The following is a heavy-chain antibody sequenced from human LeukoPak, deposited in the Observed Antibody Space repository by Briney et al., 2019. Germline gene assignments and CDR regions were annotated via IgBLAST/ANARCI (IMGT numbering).Heavy chain of an antibody. Sequence: PSETLSLTCTVSGGSISSYYLSWLRQPAGKGLEWIGRIYTSGSTNYNPSLKSRVTMSVDTSKNQFSLKLSSVTAADTTVYYCARSRSYGKDNWGQGTLVTVSS. J-gene: IGHJ4*02. CDR2: IYTSGST. CDR1: GGSISSYY. CDR3: ARSRSYGKDN. D-gene: IGHD5-18*01. V-gene: IGHV4-4*07.